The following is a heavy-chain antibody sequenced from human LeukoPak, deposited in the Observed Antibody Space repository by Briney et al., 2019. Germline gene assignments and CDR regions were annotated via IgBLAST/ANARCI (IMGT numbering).Heavy chain of an antibody. V-gene: IGHV4-59*08. CDR3: ARHIYRTFYFDY. D-gene: IGHD1-14*01. CDR1: GGSISTYY. CDR2: TFYNGNT. J-gene: IGHJ4*01. Sequence: SETLSLTCTVSGGSISTYYWSWIRLPPGKGLEWIGYTFYNGNTNYNPSLKSRVTISLDTSKNQFSLKVSSVTAADTAVYYCARHIYRTFYFDYWGHGTLVTVSS.